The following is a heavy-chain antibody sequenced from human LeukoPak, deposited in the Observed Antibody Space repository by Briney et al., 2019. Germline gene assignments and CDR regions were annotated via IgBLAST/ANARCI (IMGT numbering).Heavy chain of an antibody. J-gene: IGHJ1*01. CDR1: GYTFTSYG. Sequence: GASVKVSCKASGYTFTSYGISWVRQAPGQELEWMGWISAYNGNTNYAQKLQGRVTMTTDTSTSTAYMELRSLRSDDTAVYYCARDREGRDYYDSSGYGYFQHWGQGTLVTVSS. D-gene: IGHD3-22*01. CDR2: ISAYNGNT. V-gene: IGHV1-18*01. CDR3: ARDREGRDYYDSSGYGYFQH.